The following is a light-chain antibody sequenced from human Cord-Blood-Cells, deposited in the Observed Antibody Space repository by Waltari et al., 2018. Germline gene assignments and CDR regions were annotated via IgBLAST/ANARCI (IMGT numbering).Light chain of an antibody. CDR3: CSYAGSYTWV. J-gene: IGLJ2*01. CDR2: DVS. Sequence: QSALTQPRSVSGSPGQSVTISCTGTSSDVCVSNYVSWYQPPPGKAPKLMIYDVSKRPSGVPDRFSGSKSGNTASLTISGLQAEDEADYYCCSYAGSYTWVFGGGTKLTVL. CDR1: SSDVCVSNY. V-gene: IGLV2-11*01.